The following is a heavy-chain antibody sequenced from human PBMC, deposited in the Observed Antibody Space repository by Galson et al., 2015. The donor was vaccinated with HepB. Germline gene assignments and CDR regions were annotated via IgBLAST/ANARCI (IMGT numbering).Heavy chain of an antibody. D-gene: IGHD3-10*01. CDR3: VRAGIYYGSRSYSRFDY. J-gene: IGHJ4*02. V-gene: IGHV3-30-3*01. CDR1: GFTFSNYA. Sequence: SLRLSCAASGFTFSNYAMHWVRQAPGKGLDWVAVISYDGINKYYADSVRGRFTISRDNSENTLYLQMSSLRAEDTAIYYCVRAGIYYGSRSYSRFDYWGQGALVTVSS. CDR2: ISYDGINK.